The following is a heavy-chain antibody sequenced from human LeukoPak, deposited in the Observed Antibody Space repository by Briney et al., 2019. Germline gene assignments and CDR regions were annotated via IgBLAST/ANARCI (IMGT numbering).Heavy chain of an antibody. CDR2: IYSGGST. CDR3: ARILAVAARMGAFDI. D-gene: IGHD6-19*01. J-gene: IGHJ3*02. Sequence: GGSLRLSCAASGFTVSSNYMSWVRQAPGKGLEWGSVIYSGGSTYYADSVKGRFTISRDNSKNTLYLQMNSLRAEDTAVYYCARILAVAARMGAFDIWGQGTMVTVSS. V-gene: IGHV3-66*02. CDR1: GFTVSSNY.